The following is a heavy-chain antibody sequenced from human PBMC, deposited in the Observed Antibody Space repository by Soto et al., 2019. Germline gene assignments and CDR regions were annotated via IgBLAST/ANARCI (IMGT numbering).Heavy chain of an antibody. CDR3: ARRRTGTMRGAFDI. Sequence: QVQLVESGGGVVQPGRSLRLSCAASGFTFSSYAMHWVRQAPGKGLEWVAVISYDGSNKYYADSVKGRFTISRDNSKNTLYLQMNSLRAEDTAVYYCARRRTGTMRGAFDIWGQGTMVTVSS. CDR1: GFTFSSYA. V-gene: IGHV3-30-3*01. J-gene: IGHJ3*02. D-gene: IGHD1-1*01. CDR2: ISYDGSNK.